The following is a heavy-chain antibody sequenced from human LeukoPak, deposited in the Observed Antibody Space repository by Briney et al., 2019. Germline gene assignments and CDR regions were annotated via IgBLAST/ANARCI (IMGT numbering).Heavy chain of an antibody. J-gene: IGHJ6*02. CDR3: AKGVLDYYYYYGMDV. Sequence: GGSLRLSCAASGFTFSSYGMHWVRQAPGKGLDWVAFIRYDGSNKYYADSVKGRFTISRDNSKNTLYLQMNSLRAEDTAVYYCAKGVLDYYYYYGMDVWGQGTTVTVSS. V-gene: IGHV3-30*02. CDR2: IRYDGSNK. CDR1: GFTFSSYG.